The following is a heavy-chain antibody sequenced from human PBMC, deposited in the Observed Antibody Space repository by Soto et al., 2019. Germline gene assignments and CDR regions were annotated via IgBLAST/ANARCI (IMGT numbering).Heavy chain of an antibody. CDR1: GYTFTSDD. D-gene: IGHD3-22*01. J-gene: IGHJ5*02. CDR2: MNPNSGNT. Sequence: ASVNVSCKASGYTFTSDDINWVRQSTGQGLEWMGWMNPNSGNTGYAQKLQGRVTMTRDTSISTAYMELSSLTSEDTAVYCCARVLYYASSGSRNWFDPWGQGTLVIVSS. V-gene: IGHV1-8*01. CDR3: ARVLYYASSGSRNWFDP.